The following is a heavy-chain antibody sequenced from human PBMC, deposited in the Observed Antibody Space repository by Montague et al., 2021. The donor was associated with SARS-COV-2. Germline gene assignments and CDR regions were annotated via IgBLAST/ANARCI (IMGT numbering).Heavy chain of an antibody. V-gene: IGHV4-59*01. J-gene: IGHJ4*02. D-gene: IGHD2-8*01. CDR3: ARLYLGFNGKMYFFDA. CDR2: LHHSGRT. CDR1: GYSITRVF. Sequence: SETLSLTCSVSGYSITRVFWGWLRQPPGKGLEWIGHLHHSGRTNLNASLKSRLTMSPDTSKNQFSLQLSSVTAADTAVYYCARLYLGFNGKMYFFDAWGQGILVTVSS.